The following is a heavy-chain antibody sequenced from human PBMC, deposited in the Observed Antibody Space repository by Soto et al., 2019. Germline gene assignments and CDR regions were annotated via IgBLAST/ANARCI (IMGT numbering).Heavy chain of an antibody. V-gene: IGHV4-30-4*01. CDR3: VRSESMAAEMGY. J-gene: IGHJ4*02. CDR2: IYNTGST. CDR1: GGSIRSGDYY. Sequence: QVQLQESGPGLVKPSQTLSLTCTVSGGSIRSGDYYWTWIRQPPGKGLEWVGYIYNTGSTYYNPSLESRVTISRDTSKNQFSLQLTSVTAADTAVYYCVRSESMAAEMGYWGQGTLVTVSS. D-gene: IGHD6-13*01.